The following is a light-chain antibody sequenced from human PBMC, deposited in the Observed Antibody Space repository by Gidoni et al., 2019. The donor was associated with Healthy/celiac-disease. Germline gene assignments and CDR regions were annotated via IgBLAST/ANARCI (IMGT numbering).Light chain of an antibody. Sequence: DIQMTQSPSSVSASVGDRVTITCRASQGISSWLALYQQKPGKAPKLLIYAASSLQSGVPSRFSGSGSGTEFTLTISSLQPEDFATYYCQQANSFPLTFGQGTKLEIK. J-gene: IGKJ2*01. CDR1: QGISSW. V-gene: IGKV1-12*01. CDR2: AAS. CDR3: QQANSFPLT.